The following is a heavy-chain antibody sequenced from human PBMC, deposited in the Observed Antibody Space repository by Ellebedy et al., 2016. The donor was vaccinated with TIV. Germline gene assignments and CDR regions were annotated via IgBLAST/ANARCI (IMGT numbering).Heavy chain of an antibody. V-gene: IGHV5-51*01. CDR1: GYSFTSYW. J-gene: IGHJ4*02. Sequence: PGGSLRFSCKGSGYSFTSYWIGWVRQMPGKGLEWMGIIYPGDSDTRYSPSFQGQVTISADQSISTAYLQWSSLKASDTAMYYCARRGWGSSSWNDFDYWGQGTLVTVSS. CDR2: IYPGDSDT. D-gene: IGHD6-13*01. CDR3: ARRGWGSSSWNDFDY.